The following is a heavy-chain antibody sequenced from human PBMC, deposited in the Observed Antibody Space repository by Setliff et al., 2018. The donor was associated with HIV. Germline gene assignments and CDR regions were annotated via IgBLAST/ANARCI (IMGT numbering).Heavy chain of an antibody. Sequence: SETLSLTCTVSGGSISSSSYYWGWIRQPPGKGPEWIGSLYYRGTTYYNPSLKSRVTISTGTSNNQFPLTLSSVTAADTAVYYCARHRDSSGWYGDYYYYMDVWGKGTTVTVSS. V-gene: IGHV4-39*01. D-gene: IGHD6-19*01. CDR2: LYYRGTT. CDR3: ARHRDSSGWYGDYYYYMDV. J-gene: IGHJ6*03. CDR1: GGSISSSSYY.